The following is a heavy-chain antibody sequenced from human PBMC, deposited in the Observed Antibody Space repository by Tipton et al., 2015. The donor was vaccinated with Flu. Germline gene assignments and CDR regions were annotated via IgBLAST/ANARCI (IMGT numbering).Heavy chain of an antibody. V-gene: IGHV3-23*01. Sequence: SLRPSCAASGFTFSSYTMSWVRQAPGKGLEWVSGISGSGDSTYYADSAKGRFTISRDNSKNTLYLQMNSLRAEDTAVYYCASQGWGAAYFDYWGQGTLVTVSS. CDR3: ASQGWGAAYFDY. CDR1: GFTFSSYT. J-gene: IGHJ4*02. D-gene: IGHD3-16*01. CDR2: ISGSGDST.